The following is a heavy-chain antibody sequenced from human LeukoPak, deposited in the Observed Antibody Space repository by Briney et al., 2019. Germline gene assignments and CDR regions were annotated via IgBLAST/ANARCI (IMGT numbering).Heavy chain of an antibody. Sequence: GGSLRLSCAASGFTFSSYSMNWVRQAPGKGLKWVSAIIGSGLSTYYADSVKGRFTISRDNSKNTLYLQMNSLRAEDTAVYYCAKDGVIVVTGDFDYWGQGTLVTVSS. V-gene: IGHV3-23*01. CDR3: AKDGVIVVTGDFDY. D-gene: IGHD5-12*01. CDR1: GFTFSSYS. J-gene: IGHJ4*02. CDR2: IIGSGLST.